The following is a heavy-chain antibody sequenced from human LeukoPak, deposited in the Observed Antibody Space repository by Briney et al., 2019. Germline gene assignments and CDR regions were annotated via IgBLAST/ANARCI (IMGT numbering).Heavy chain of an antibody. CDR1: GGSISSYY. CDR3: ARARPELDAFDI. J-gene: IGHJ4*02. V-gene: IGHV4-59*01. Sequence: SETLSLTCTVSGGSISSYYWSWIRQPPGKGLEWIGYIYYSGSTNYNPSLKSRVTISVDTSKNQFSLKLSSVTAADTAVYYCARARPELDAFDIWGQGTLVTVSS. D-gene: IGHD1-26*01. CDR2: IYYSGST.